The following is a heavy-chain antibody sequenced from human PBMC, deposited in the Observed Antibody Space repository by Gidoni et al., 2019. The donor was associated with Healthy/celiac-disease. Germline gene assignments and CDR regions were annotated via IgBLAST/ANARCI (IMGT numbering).Heavy chain of an antibody. J-gene: IGHJ6*02. CDR2: IYHSGST. CDR3: ARDPRELEDSSWPPRSYYYYGMDV. Sequence: QVQLQESGPGLVKPSGTLSLTCAVSGGSLSSSNWWSWVRQPPGKGLEWIGEIYHSGSTNYNPYLKSRVTISVDKSKNQFSLKLSSVTAADTAVYYCARDPRELEDSSWPPRSYYYYGMDVWGQGTTVTVSS. CDR1: GGSLSSSNW. V-gene: IGHV4-4*02. D-gene: IGHD6-6*01.